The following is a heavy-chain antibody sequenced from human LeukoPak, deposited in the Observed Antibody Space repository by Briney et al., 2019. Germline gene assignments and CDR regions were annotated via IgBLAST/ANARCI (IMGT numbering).Heavy chain of an antibody. CDR2: IYSGGST. CDR3: ARDHGIPYYYGMDV. CDR1: GFIVSSNY. J-gene: IGHJ6*02. V-gene: IGHV3-66*01. D-gene: IGHD1-1*01. Sequence: GGSLRLSCAASGFIVSSNYMSWVRQAPGKGLEWVSVIYSGGSTYYADSVKGRFTISRDNSKNTLYLQMNSLRAEDTAVYYCARDHGIPYYYGMDVWGQGTTVTVSS.